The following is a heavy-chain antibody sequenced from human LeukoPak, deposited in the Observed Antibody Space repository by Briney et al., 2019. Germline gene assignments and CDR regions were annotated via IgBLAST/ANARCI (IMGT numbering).Heavy chain of an antibody. D-gene: IGHD3-9*01. CDR2: ISAYNGNT. V-gene: IGHV1-18*01. Sequence: ASVKVSCKASGYTFTSYGISWVRQAPGQGLEWMGWISAYNGNTNYAQKLQGRVTMTTDTSTSTAYMELRSLRSDDTAVYYCARVNHNALRCFDWLSHNYFDYWGQGTLVTVSS. CDR1: GYTFTSYG. J-gene: IGHJ4*02. CDR3: ARVNHNALRCFDWLSHNYFDY.